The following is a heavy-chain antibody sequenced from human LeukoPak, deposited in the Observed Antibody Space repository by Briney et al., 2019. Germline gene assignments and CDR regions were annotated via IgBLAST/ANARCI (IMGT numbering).Heavy chain of an antibody. D-gene: IGHD3-10*01. V-gene: IGHV4-38-2*01. CDR1: GYSISSGYY. Sequence: SETLSLTCAVSGYSISSGYYWGWIRQPPGKGLAWIGSMYHNRGTYYNPSLKSRVTISMDTSKNQFSLRLSSVTAADTAVYYCASYYASGVSAYDYFGMDVWGKGTTVTVSS. CDR2: MYHNRGT. J-gene: IGHJ6*04. CDR3: ASYYASGVSAYDYFGMDV.